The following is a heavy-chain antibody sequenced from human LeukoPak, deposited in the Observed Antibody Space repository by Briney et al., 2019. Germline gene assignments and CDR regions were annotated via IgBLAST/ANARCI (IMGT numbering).Heavy chain of an antibody. CDR3: ARDDLATLNWFDP. Sequence: ASVKVCCTASGYTFTVYYMHWVRQAPGQGLEWMGWINPNSGGTNYAQKFQGRVTMTRDTSISTAYMELSRLRSDDTAVYYCARDDLATLNWFDPWGQGTLVTVSS. D-gene: IGHD2-15*01. CDR2: INPNSGGT. J-gene: IGHJ5*02. CDR1: GYTFTVYY. V-gene: IGHV1-2*02.